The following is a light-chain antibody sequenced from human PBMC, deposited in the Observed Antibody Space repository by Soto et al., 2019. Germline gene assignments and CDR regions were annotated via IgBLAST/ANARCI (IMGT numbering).Light chain of an antibody. J-gene: IGLJ2*01. CDR1: SSNIGAGYD. CDR3: QSYDSSLSPLRVV. V-gene: IGLV1-40*01. CDR2: GNS. Sequence: QPVLTQPPSVSGAPGQRVTISCTGSSSNIGAGYDVHWYQQLPGTAPKLLIYGNSNRPSGVPDRFSGSKSGTSASLAITGLQAEDEADYYCQSYDSSLSPLRVVFGGGTKLTVL.